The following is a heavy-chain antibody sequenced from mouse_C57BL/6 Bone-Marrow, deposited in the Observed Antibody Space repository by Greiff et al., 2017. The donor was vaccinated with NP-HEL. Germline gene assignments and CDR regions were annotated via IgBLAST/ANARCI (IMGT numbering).Heavy chain of an antibody. CDR3: ARSTMVTTGDY. CDR2: IHPNSGST. J-gene: IGHJ2*01. D-gene: IGHD2-2*01. V-gene: IGHV1-64*01. Sequence: QVQLKQPGAELVKPGASVKLSCKASGYTFTSYWMHWVKQRPGQGLEWIGMIHPNSGSTNYNEKFKSKATLTVDKSSSTAYMQLSSLTSEDSAVYDCARSTMVTTGDYGGQGTTLTVSS. CDR1: GYTFTSYW.